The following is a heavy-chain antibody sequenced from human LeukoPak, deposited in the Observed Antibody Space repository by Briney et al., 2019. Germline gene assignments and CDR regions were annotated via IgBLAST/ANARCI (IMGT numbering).Heavy chain of an antibody. Sequence: SETLSLTCTVSGGSISSYYWSWIRQPPGKGLEWIGYIYYSGSSNYNPSLKSRVTISVDTSKNQFSLNLSSVTAADTAVYYRARDPVTAGYYYGMDVWGQGTTVTVSS. D-gene: IGHD2-21*02. CDR3: ARDPVTAGYYYGMDV. V-gene: IGHV4-59*01. J-gene: IGHJ6*02. CDR2: IYYSGSS. CDR1: GGSISSYY.